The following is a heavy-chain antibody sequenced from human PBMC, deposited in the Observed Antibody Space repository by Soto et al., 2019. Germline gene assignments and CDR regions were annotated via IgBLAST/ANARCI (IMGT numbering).Heavy chain of an antibody. CDR1: GFKFSDYW. CDR2: IKRDTSEA. D-gene: IGHD3-16*02. V-gene: IGHV3-7*03. CDR3: ARDGLLFSGPYRPSRFDY. J-gene: IGHJ4*02. Sequence: HPGGSLRLSCAASGFKFSDYWMSWVRQAPGKGLEWVGNIKRDTSEAHYADSVKGRFTITRDNIKNFLFLQMNDLRSDDTASYYCARDGLLFSGPYRPSRFDYWGLGTLVTVSS.